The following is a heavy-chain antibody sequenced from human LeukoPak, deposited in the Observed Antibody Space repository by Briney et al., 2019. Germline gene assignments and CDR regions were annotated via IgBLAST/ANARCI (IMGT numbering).Heavy chain of an antibody. CDR2: IIPIFGTA. J-gene: IGHJ4*02. V-gene: IGHV1-69*05. Sequence: SVKVSCKASGGTFSSYAISWVRQAPGQGLEWMGGIIPIFGTANYAQKFQGRVTITTDESTSTAYMELSSLRSEDTAVYYCAKSQHGRITMIVVVRVLDYWGQGTLVTVSS. CDR1: GGTFSSYA. CDR3: AKSQHGRITMIVVVRVLDY. D-gene: IGHD3-22*01.